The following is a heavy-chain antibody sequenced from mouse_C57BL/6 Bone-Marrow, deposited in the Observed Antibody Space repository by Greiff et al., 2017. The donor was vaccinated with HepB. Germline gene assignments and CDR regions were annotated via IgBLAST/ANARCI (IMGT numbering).Heavy chain of an antibody. CDR1: GFTFSSYG. J-gene: IGHJ4*01. Sequence: EVQLVESGGDLVKPGGSLKLSCAASGFTFSSYGMSWVRQTPDKRLEWVATISSGGSYTYYPDSVKGRFTISRDNAKNTLYLQMSSLKSEDTAMYYCARQADYYGYYYAMDYWGQGTSVTVSS. V-gene: IGHV5-6*01. CDR2: ISSGGSYT. CDR3: ARQADYYGYYYAMDY. D-gene: IGHD1-1*01.